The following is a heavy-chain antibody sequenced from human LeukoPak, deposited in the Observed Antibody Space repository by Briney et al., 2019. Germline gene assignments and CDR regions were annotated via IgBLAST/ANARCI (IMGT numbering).Heavy chain of an antibody. CDR2: ISGDGEST. CDR3: AKDMDCSSTGCYVFAT. V-gene: IGHV3-23*01. J-gene: IGHJ5*02. Sequence: GGSVRLFCAASGVTLRNYAMTWIRQAPGKGLQWVSVISGDGESTYYADSVRGRFHISRDNSKNTMYLQMNNLRAEDTAVYYCAKDMDCSSTGCYVFATWGQGTVDRVSS. D-gene: IGHD2-2*01. CDR1: GVTLRNYA.